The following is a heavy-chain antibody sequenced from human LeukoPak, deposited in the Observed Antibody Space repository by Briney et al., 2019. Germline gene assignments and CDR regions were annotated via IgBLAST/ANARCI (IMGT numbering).Heavy chain of an antibody. D-gene: IGHD4-11*01. CDR3: ASNDYQ. CDR2: ISYDGSNK. V-gene: IGHV3-30*03. Sequence: GGSLRLSCAASGFTFSSYGMHWVRQAPGKGMEWVAVISYDGSNKYYADSVKGRFTISRDNSKNTLYLQMNSLRAEDTAVYYCASNDYQWGQGTLVTVSS. CDR1: GFTFSSYG. J-gene: IGHJ4*02.